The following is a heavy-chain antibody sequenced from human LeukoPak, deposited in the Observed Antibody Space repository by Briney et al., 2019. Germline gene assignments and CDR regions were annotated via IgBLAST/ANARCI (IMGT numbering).Heavy chain of an antibody. V-gene: IGHV4-59*01. J-gene: IGHJ5*01. CDR2: IYYTGST. CDR3: ARVVVAAGSNWFDS. D-gene: IGHD2-15*01. Sequence: SETLSLTCTVSGGSITSYYWSWTRQPPGKGLEGIGYIYYTGSTNYNPPPKSRVTISVDTSKNQLSLNLRYVSAADTAVYYCARVVVAAGSNWFDSWGQGTLVTVSS. CDR1: GGSITSYY.